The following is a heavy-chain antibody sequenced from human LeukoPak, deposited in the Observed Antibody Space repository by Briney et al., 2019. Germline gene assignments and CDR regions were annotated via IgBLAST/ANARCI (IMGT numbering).Heavy chain of an antibody. Sequence: SVKVSCKASGGTFSSYAISWVRQAPGQGLEWMGRIIPIFGIANYAQKFQGRVTLTADKSTSTAYMELSSLRSEDTAVYYCASPGGYSYGRDGFDYWGQGTLVTVSS. CDR3: ASPGGYSYGRDGFDY. CDR2: IIPIFGIA. D-gene: IGHD5-18*01. V-gene: IGHV1-69*04. CDR1: GGTFSSYA. J-gene: IGHJ4*02.